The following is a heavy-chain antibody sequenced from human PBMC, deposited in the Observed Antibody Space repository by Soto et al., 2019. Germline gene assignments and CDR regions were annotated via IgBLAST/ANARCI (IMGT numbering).Heavy chain of an antibody. Sequence: ASVKVSCKASGYTFTSYGIIWVRQAPGHGLEWMGGIIPSSGTTYYTQKFQGRVTITADEPTSTVFMELSSLRSEDTAVFYCARGYCSGGNCYSGMDVWGQGTMVTVSS. CDR1: GYTFTSYG. CDR2: IIPSSGTT. D-gene: IGHD2-15*01. CDR3: ARGYCSGGNCYSGMDV. V-gene: IGHV1-69*13. J-gene: IGHJ6*02.